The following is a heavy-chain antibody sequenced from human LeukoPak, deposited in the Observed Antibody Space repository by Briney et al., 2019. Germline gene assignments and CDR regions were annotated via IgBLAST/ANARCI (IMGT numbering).Heavy chain of an antibody. Sequence: GGSLRLSCAASGFIFTDYDMHWVRQATGKGLEWVSAVGMAGDTYYPDSVNGRFTSSRENAKNSLYLQMNSLSAEDTAVHYCARRASFHGMDVWGQGTTVTVSS. CDR3: ARRASFHGMDV. CDR2: VGMAGDT. V-gene: IGHV3-13*01. J-gene: IGHJ6*02. CDR1: GFIFTDYD.